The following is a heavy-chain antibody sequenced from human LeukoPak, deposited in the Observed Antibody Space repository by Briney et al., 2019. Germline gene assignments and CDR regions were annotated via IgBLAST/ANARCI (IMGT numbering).Heavy chain of an antibody. J-gene: IGHJ6*02. CDR2: ASYDGSNE. V-gene: IGHV3-30*18. D-gene: IGHD1-26*01. CDR1: GFTFSIFG. CDR3: AKDRNAPSQWEQPPYYFYGMDV. Sequence: PGGSLRLSCVASGFTFSIFGMHWVRQAPGKGPEWVAAASYDGSNEYYADSVKGRFTISRDNSNNTLYLQMNSLRAEDTAVYYCAKDRNAPSQWEQPPYYFYGMDVWGQGTTVTVSS.